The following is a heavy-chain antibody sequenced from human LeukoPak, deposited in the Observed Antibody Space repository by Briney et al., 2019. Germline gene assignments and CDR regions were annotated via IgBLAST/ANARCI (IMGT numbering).Heavy chain of an antibody. CDR3: ARGKYDSSGYPLLGFDY. D-gene: IGHD3-22*01. Sequence: PGGSLRLSCAASGFTFSDYYMSWIRQAPGKGLEWVANIKQDGSEKKYVDSVKGRFTISRDNAKKSLYLQMNSLRAEDTAVYYCARGKYDSSGYPLLGFDYWGQGTLVTVSS. CDR1: GFTFSDYY. J-gene: IGHJ4*02. V-gene: IGHV3-7*01. CDR2: IKQDGSEK.